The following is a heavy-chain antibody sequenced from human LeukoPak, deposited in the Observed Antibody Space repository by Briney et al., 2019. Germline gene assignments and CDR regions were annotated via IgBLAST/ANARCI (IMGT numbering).Heavy chain of an antibody. CDR3: AKDPNGDYIGAFDFQR. Sequence: PGGSLRLSCAGSGFTFSNYAMVWVRQAPGKGLEWVSAITGSGGNRFYAGSVKGRFTISRDNSRNTVYLQMNSLRGDDTAVYYCAKDPNGDYIGAFDFQRWGQGTQVTVSS. CDR1: GFTFSNYA. D-gene: IGHD4-17*01. J-gene: IGHJ1*01. CDR2: ITGSGGNR. V-gene: IGHV3-23*01.